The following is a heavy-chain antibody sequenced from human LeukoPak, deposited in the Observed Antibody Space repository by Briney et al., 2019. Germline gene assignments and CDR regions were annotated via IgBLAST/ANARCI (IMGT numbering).Heavy chain of an antibody. J-gene: IGHJ3*02. V-gene: IGHV3-30-3*01. CDR2: ISYDGSNK. CDR3: AKASPYYDSSGVRGELGAFDI. D-gene: IGHD3-22*01. CDR1: GFTFSSYA. Sequence: PGRSLRLSCAASGFTFSSYAMHWVRQAPGKGLEWVAVISYDGSNKYYADSVKGRFTISRDNSKNTLYLQMNSLRAEDTAVYYCAKASPYYDSSGVRGELGAFDIWGQGTMVTVSS.